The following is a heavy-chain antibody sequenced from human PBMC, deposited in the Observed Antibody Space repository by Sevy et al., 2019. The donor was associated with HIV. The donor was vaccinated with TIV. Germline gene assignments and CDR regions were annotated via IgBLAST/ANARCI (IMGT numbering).Heavy chain of an antibody. Sequence: GGSLRLSCAASGFSFSDYYMSWVRLSPGKGLEWVSYISFNGSHVYYIEAVKGRFTISRDNGRNSLYLQMNTLGVDDTSVYFCAREGPVGGMDVWGKGTTVTVSS. J-gene: IGHJ6*04. V-gene: IGHV3-11*04. CDR2: ISFNGSHV. CDR3: AREGPVGGMDV. CDR1: GFSFSDYY. D-gene: IGHD2-2*01.